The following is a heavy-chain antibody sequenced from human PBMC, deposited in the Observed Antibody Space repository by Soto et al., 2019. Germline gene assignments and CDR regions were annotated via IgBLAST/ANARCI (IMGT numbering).Heavy chain of an antibody. CDR3: ARGITLKAVVQRDAPDKTYFES. D-gene: IGHD3-22*01. CDR2: INHSGST. J-gene: IGHJ4*02. Sequence: XETLSLTCTFYVGSFSGHYWSCIRHSPGKWLEWIGEINHSGSTNYNPSLKSRVTISVDTSKNQFSLKLSSVTAADTSVYYCARGITLKAVVQRDAPDKTYFESLRRGTLVIVSS. CDR1: VGSFSGHY. V-gene: IGHV4-34*01.